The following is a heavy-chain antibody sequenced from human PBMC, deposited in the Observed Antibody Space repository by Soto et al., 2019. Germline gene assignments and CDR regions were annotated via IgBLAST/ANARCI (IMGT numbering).Heavy chain of an antibody. D-gene: IGHD1-26*01. CDR3: ARVGAANYYYGMDV. CDR2: IFHSGSA. CDR1: GYSISSGYY. V-gene: IGHV4-38-2*01. J-gene: IGHJ6*02. Sequence: SETLSLTCAVSGYSISSGYYWGCIRQPPGKGLAWIGNIFHSGSAYYNPSLKSRVTISVDTSKNQFSLRLSSVTAADTAVYYCARVGAANYYYGMDVWGQGTTVTVSS.